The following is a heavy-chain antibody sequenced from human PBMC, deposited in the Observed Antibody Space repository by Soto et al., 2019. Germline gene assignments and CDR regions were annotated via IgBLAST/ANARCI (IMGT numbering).Heavy chain of an antibody. CDR3: ARLNDYVEFFQH. Sequence: QLQLQESGPGLVNPSETLSLTCTVSGGSISRSTYYWGWIRQPPGKGLEWIGSIYDSGSTYYNPSLKSRVTISVDTSKNKFSLRLYSETAADTAVYYCARLNDYVEFFQHWGQGTLVTVSS. J-gene: IGHJ1*01. D-gene: IGHD4-17*01. CDR1: GGSISRSTYY. V-gene: IGHV4-39*01. CDR2: IYDSGST.